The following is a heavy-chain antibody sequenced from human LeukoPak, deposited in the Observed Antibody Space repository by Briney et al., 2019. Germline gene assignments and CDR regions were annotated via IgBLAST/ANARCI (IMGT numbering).Heavy chain of an antibody. Sequence: GGSLRLSCAASGFTVSSNYMSWVRQARGKALEWVSVIYSGGTTYYADSVKGRFAISRDTSKNTLYLQMNSLRAEDTAVYYCARDITSSYGGYLDYWGQGALVTVSS. D-gene: IGHD2-2*01. CDR1: GFTVSSNY. V-gene: IGHV3-53*01. CDR3: ARDITSSYGGYLDY. CDR2: IYSGGTT. J-gene: IGHJ4*02.